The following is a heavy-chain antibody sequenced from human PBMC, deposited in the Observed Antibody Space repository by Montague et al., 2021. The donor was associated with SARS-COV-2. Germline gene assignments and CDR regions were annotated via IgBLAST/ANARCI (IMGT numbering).Heavy chain of an antibody. J-gene: IGHJ4*02. CDR1: GFSLSTGGVG. D-gene: IGHD6-13*01. V-gene: IGHV2-5*02. CDR3: AHRDSGRIAAAGCDY. CDR2: XXWDDDK. Sequence: PALVKPTQTLTLTCTFSGFSLSTGGVGVGWIRQPPGKALEWLALXXWDDDKRYSPSLKSRLTITKDTSKNQVVLTMTNMDPVDAATYYCAHRDSGRIAAAGCDYWGQGTLVTVSS.